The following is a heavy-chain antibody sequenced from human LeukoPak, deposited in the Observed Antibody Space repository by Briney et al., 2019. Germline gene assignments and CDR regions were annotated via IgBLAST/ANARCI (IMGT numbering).Heavy chain of an antibody. CDR2: IYYSGST. J-gene: IGHJ3*01. CDR1: GLTFSSSWMD. V-gene: IGHV4-39*01. D-gene: IGHD3-16*01. CDR3: ARPFSPGPGS. Sequence: GSLRLSCAVSGLTFSSSWMDWVRQPPGKGLEWIGSIYYSGSTYYNPSLKSRVTISVDTSKNQFSLKLSSVTAADTAVYYCARPFSPGPGSWGQGTMVTVSS.